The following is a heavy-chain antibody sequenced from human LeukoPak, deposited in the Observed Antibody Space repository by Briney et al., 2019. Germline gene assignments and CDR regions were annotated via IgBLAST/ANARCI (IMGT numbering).Heavy chain of an antibody. CDR3: ARGTRYSGYDWEFDY. J-gene: IGHJ4*02. CDR1: GFTFSSYS. V-gene: IGHV3-21*01. D-gene: IGHD5-12*01. CDR2: ISSSSSYI. Sequence: GGSLRLSCAASGFTFSSYSMNWVRQAPGKGLEWVSSISSSSSYIYYADSVKGRLTISRDNAKNSLYLQMNSLRAEDTAVYYCARGTRYSGYDWEFDYWGQGTLVTVSS.